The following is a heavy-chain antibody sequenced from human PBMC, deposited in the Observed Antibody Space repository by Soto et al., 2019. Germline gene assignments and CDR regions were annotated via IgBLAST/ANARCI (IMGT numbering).Heavy chain of an antibody. D-gene: IGHD3-22*01. V-gene: IGHV3-73*02. CDR1: GFTFSGSA. CDR3: TSGLVYYYDSSGYDY. CDR2: IRSKANSYAT. J-gene: IGHJ4*02. Sequence: EVQLVESGGGLVQPGGSPKLSCAASGFTFSGSAMHWVRQASGKGLEWVGRIRSKANSYATAYAASVKGRFTISRDDSKNTAYLQMNSLKTEDTAVYYYTSGLVYYYDSSGYDYWGQGTLVTVSS.